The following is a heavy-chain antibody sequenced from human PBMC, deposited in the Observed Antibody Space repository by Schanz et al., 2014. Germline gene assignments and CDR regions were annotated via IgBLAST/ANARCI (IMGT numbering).Heavy chain of an antibody. CDR1: GFTFTSYS. CDR2: IRYDGSSK. CDR3: ARDKGGYYPFDY. V-gene: IGHV3-30*02. Sequence: VQLVESGGGLIQPGGSLRLSCAASGFTFTSYSMHWVRQAPGRGLEWVAFIRYDGSSKYYADSVRGRFTISRDDSKNTLYLQMNSLTADDTAVYYCARDKGGYYPFDYWGQGSLVTVSS. D-gene: IGHD3-3*01. J-gene: IGHJ4*02.